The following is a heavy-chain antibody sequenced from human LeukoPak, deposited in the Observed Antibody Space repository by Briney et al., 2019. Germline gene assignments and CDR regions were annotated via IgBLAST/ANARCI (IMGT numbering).Heavy chain of an antibody. CDR1: GYTFTSYG. D-gene: IGHD3-22*01. Sequence: ASVKVSCKASGYTFTSYGISWVRQATGQGLEWMGWISAYNGNTNYAQKLQGRVTMTTDTSTSTAYMELRSLRSDDTAVYYCARDSPTYYYDSSGYPDAFDIWGQGTMVTVSS. CDR2: ISAYNGNT. CDR3: ARDSPTYYYDSSGYPDAFDI. V-gene: IGHV1-18*01. J-gene: IGHJ3*02.